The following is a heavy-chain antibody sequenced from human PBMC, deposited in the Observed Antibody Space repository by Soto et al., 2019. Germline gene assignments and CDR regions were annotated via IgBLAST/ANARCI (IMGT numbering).Heavy chain of an antibody. J-gene: IGHJ4*02. CDR2: ISSSGGST. CDR1: GFTFTNYA. CDR3: ARDGGDILTGYYISFDY. V-gene: IGHV3-23*01. D-gene: IGHD3-9*01. Sequence: GGSLRLSCAASGFTFTNYAMSWVRQAPGKGLEWVSGISSSGGSTYYADSVKGRFTISRDNSKKTLYLQMNSLRAVDTAVYFFARDGGDILTGYYISFDYWGQGTPVTVSS.